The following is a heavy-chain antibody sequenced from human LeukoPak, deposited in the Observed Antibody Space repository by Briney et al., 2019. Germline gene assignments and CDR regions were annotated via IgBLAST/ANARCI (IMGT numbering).Heavy chain of an antibody. Sequence: GGSLRLSCAASGFTFSGSAMHWVRQASGKGLEWVGRIRSKANSYATAYAASVKGRFTISRDDSKNTAYLQMNSLKTEDTAVYYCTRQPYGDYYFDFWGQGTLVSVSS. V-gene: IGHV3-73*01. J-gene: IGHJ4*02. D-gene: IGHD4-17*01. CDR3: TRQPYGDYYFDF. CDR2: IRSKANSYAT. CDR1: GFTFSGSA.